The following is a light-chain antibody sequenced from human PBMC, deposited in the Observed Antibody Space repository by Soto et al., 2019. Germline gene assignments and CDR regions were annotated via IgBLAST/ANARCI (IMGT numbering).Light chain of an antibody. CDR1: QSISSY. V-gene: IGKV1-39*01. CDR2: AAS. J-gene: IGKJ1*01. CDR3: QQSYSTTPP. Sequence: DIQMTQSPSSLSASVGDRVTITCRASQSISSYLNWYQQKPGKAPKLLIYAASSLQSGVPSRFSGSGSGTDFTLTISSLQPDDFATYYCQQSYSTTPPFGQGTKVDIX.